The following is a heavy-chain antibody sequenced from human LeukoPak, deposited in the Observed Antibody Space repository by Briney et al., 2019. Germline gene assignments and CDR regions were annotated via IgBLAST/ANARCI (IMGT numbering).Heavy chain of an antibody. Sequence: GGSLRLSCAASGFTVSNNYMSWGRQAPGKGLEWVSVIYSGGSTYYADSVKGRFTISRDNSKNTLYLQMNSLRAEDTAVYYCARDSRQDYYDSSGYLWFAFDIWGQGTMVTVSS. CDR1: GFTVSNNY. CDR3: ARDSRQDYYDSSGYLWFAFDI. J-gene: IGHJ3*02. D-gene: IGHD3-22*01. CDR2: IYSGGST. V-gene: IGHV3-53*01.